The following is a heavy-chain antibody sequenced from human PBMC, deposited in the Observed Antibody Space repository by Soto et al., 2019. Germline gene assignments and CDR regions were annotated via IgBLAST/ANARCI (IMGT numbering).Heavy chain of an antibody. J-gene: IGHJ6*03. Sequence: QVQLVESGGGVVQPGRSLRLSCAASGFTFTNYGMHWVRQAPGKGLEWVAFISNDGTNEYYADSVKGRFTVSRDKSKNTLYLQMSSLIAEATAVYYCAKDGHLLGYCRSSSCYANYYYYSYMDVWGIGTTVTVS. CDR3: AKDGHLLGYCRSSSCYANYYYYSYMDV. D-gene: IGHD2-2*01. CDR2: ISNDGTNE. CDR1: GFTFTNYG. V-gene: IGHV3-30*18.